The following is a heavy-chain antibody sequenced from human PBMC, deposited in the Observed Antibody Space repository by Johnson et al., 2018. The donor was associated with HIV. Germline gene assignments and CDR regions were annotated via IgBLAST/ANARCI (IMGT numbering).Heavy chain of an antibody. CDR2: ISTNGGRT. CDR1: GFTFSSYT. V-gene: IGHV3-64*01. Sequence: VQLVESGGGVVQPGKSLRLSCAASGFTFSSYTMHWVRQAPGKGLEYVSSISTNGGRTHYANSVKGRFTISRDNSKNTLYLQMGSLRVGDMAVYYCARDPPELPGAFDIWCQGTMVTVSS. CDR3: ARDPPELPGAFDI. J-gene: IGHJ3*02. D-gene: IGHD1-7*01.